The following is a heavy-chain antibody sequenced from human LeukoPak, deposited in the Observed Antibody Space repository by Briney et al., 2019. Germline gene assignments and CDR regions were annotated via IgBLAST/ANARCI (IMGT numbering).Heavy chain of an antibody. Sequence: PSETLSLTCTVSGGSLSSSSYYWGWIRHPPGKGLEWIGSIYYSGSTYYNPSLKSRVTISVDTSKNQFSLKLSSVTAADTAVYYCARGPGYCTNGVCRYDYWGQGTLVTVSS. J-gene: IGHJ4*02. CDR3: ARGPGYCTNGVCRYDY. V-gene: IGHV4-39*07. CDR2: IYYSGST. D-gene: IGHD2-8*01. CDR1: GGSLSSSSYY.